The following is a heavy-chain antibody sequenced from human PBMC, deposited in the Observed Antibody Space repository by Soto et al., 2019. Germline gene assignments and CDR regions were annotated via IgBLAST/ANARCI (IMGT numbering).Heavy chain of an antibody. Sequence: ASVKVSCKASGYTFTSYAMHWVRQAPGQRLEWMGWINAGNGNTKYSQKFQGRVTITRDTSASTAYMELSSLRSEDTAVYYCERAWVVVTAPDYWGQGTLVTVSS. CDR2: INAGNGNT. J-gene: IGHJ4*02. CDR3: ERAWVVVTAPDY. V-gene: IGHV1-3*01. CDR1: GYTFTSYA. D-gene: IGHD2-21*02.